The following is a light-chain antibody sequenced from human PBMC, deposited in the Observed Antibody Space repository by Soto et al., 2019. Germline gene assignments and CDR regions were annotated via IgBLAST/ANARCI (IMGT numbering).Light chain of an antibody. J-gene: IGLJ2*01. CDR3: SSYAGNANLL. CDR1: SSDVGRNHY. CDR2: DVD. Sequence: QSALTQPPSASGSPGQSVTISCTGTSSDVGRNHYVSWYQFLPGQAPKVMIYDVDKRPSGVPDRFSGSRSGNMASLTVSGLQPEDEGDYFCSSYAGNANLLFGGGTKLTVL. V-gene: IGLV2-8*01.